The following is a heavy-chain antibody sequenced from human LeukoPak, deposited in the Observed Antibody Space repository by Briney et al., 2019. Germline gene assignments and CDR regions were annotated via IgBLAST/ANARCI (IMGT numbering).Heavy chain of an antibody. V-gene: IGHV1-2*06. D-gene: IGHD4-23*01. CDR1: GYTFTGYY. J-gene: IGHJ4*02. CDR3: ARAHTMVVTADHDMVNY. CDR2: INPNSGGT. Sequence: GASVKVSCKASGYTFTGYYMHWVRQAPGQGLEWMGRINPNSGGTNYAQKFQGRVTMTRDTSISTAYMELSRLRSDDTAVYYCARAHTMVVTADHDMVNYWGQGTLVTVSS.